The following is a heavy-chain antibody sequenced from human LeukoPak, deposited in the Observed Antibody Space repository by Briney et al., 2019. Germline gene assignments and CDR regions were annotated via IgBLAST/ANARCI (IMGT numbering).Heavy chain of an antibody. Sequence: KPGGSLRLSCAASGFTFSNAWMSWVRQAPGKGLEWVGRIKSKTDGGTTDYAAPVKGRFTISRDDSKNTLYLQMNSLKTEDTAVYYCTTVGGYCSSTSCYTLMGIKYAFDIWGQGTMVTVSS. CDR3: TTVGGYCSSTSCYTLMGIKYAFDI. CDR2: IKSKTDGGTT. D-gene: IGHD2-2*02. J-gene: IGHJ3*02. V-gene: IGHV3-15*01. CDR1: GFTFSNAW.